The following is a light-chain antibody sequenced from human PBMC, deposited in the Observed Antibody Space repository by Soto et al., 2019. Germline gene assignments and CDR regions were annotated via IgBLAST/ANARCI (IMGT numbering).Light chain of an antibody. CDR3: LQYGSSPFT. V-gene: IGKV3-20*01. J-gene: IGKJ3*01. Sequence: EIVLTQSPGTLSLSPGERATLSCRASQSVNSDYLAWYQQKPGQAPRLLIYGASSRATGIPDRFSGSGSGTDFTLTISRLEPEDFAVYYCLQYGSSPFTFGPGTKVDIK. CDR2: GAS. CDR1: QSVNSDY.